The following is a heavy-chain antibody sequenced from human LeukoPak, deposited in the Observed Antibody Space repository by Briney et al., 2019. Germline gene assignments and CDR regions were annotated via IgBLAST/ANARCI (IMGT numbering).Heavy chain of an antibody. CDR1: GFTFSDHD. J-gene: IGHJ4*02. CDR2: ISAGGGST. CDR3: AKTRIYYSDGNGVYYLDM. D-gene: IGHD3-22*01. V-gene: IGHV3-23*01. Sequence: TGGSLGLSCAASGFTFSDHDMTWVRQAPGKGLEWVSGISAGGGSTYYADSVKGRFTIPRDNSRTTLYLQMNYLRADDTALYYCAKTRIYYSDGNGVYYLDMWGQGTLVTVSS.